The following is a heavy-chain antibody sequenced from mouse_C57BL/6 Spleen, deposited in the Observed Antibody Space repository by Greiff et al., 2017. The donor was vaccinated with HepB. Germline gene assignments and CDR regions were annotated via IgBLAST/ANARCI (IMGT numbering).Heavy chain of an antibody. CDR3: AREGTTVVAPFAY. CDR1: GYTFTDYN. Sequence: EVQLQQSGPELVKPGASVKMSCKASGYTFTDYNMHWVKQSHGKSLEWIGYINPNNGGTSYNQKFKGKATLTVNKSSSTAYMELRSLTSEDSAVYYCAREGTTVVAPFAYWGQGTLVTVSA. D-gene: IGHD1-1*01. CDR2: INPNNGGT. J-gene: IGHJ3*01. V-gene: IGHV1-22*01.